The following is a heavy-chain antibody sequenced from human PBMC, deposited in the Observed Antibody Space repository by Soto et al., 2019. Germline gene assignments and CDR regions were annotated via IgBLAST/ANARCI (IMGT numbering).Heavy chain of an antibody. V-gene: IGHV3-9*01. CDR3: TKSWRLYYMDV. Sequence: EVQLVESGGGLVQPGRSLRLSCAASGFTFDDYAMHWVRQAPGRGLEWVSRITWNSGTIDYADSVKGRFTISRDNAKNSLYLQMNSLRAEVTALYYCTKSWRLYYMDVWGKGTTVTVSS. CDR1: GFTFDDYA. J-gene: IGHJ6*03. D-gene: IGHD3-3*01. CDR2: ITWNSGTI.